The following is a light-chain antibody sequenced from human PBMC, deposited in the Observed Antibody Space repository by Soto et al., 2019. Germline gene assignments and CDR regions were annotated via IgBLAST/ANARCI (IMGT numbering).Light chain of an antibody. Sequence: EIVLTQSPGNLSLSPGERATLSCRASQSVRSSYLAWYQQKPGQAPRLLIYDASSRATGIPDRFSGSGSGTDCTLTISRLEPEDFAGYYCQQYGSSPRTFGQGTKVEIK. J-gene: IGKJ1*01. CDR1: QSVRSSY. CDR2: DAS. CDR3: QQYGSSPRT. V-gene: IGKV3-20*01.